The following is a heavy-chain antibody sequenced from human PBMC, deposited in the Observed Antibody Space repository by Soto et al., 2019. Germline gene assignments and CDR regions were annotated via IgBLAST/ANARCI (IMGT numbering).Heavy chain of an antibody. Sequence: SETLSLTCTVSGGSISSYYWSWIRQPPGKGLEWIGYIYYSGSTNYNPSLKSRVTISVDTSKNQFSLKLSSVTAADTAVYYCATSLGAVTTDDAFDIWGQGTMVT. CDR3: ATSLGAVTTDDAFDI. CDR1: GGSISSYY. V-gene: IGHV4-59*01. D-gene: IGHD4-17*01. CDR2: IYYSGST. J-gene: IGHJ3*02.